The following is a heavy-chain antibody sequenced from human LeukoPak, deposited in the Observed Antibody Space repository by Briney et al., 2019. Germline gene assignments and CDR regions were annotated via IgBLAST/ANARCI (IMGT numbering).Heavy chain of an antibody. Sequence: GASLRLSCAASGFTFSSYAMSWVRQAPGKGLEWVSAISGSGGSTYYADSVKGRFTISRDNSKNTLYLQMNSLRTEDTAVYYCAKVRDGDYGDYWGQGTLVTVSS. CDR3: AKVRDGDYGDY. CDR1: GFTFSSYA. D-gene: IGHD4-17*01. V-gene: IGHV3-23*01. CDR2: ISGSGGST. J-gene: IGHJ4*02.